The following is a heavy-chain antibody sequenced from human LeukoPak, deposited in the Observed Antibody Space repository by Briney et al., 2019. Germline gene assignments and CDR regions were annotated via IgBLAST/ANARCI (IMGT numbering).Heavy chain of an antibody. CDR2: IGPNSDRI. V-gene: IGHV3-48*04. D-gene: IGHD3-10*01. Sequence: PGGSLRLSCEVSGFTFSLYSMNWFRQAPGKGLEWVANIGPNSDRIYHANSVEGRFTISRDNAKNSLYLQMNSLGAADTAVYYCARDPYYLPGYWGQGTLVTVSS. J-gene: IGHJ4*02. CDR3: ARDPYYLPGY. CDR1: GFTFSLYS.